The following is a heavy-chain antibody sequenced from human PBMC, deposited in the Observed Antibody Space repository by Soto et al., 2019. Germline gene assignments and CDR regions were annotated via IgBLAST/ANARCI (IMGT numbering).Heavy chain of an antibody. CDR3: ARAQVALAAGRWNDY. J-gene: IGHJ4*02. CDR1: GCTFTGYY. CDR2: INPNSGGT. D-gene: IGHD6-13*01. Sequence: ASVKVSCKTSGCTFTGYYIHWVRQAPGQGFEYMGWINPNSGGTNYAQIFQDRVTMTRDTSIGTAYMELGSLRPDDTAVYYCARAQVALAAGRWNDYWGQGTLVTVSS. V-gene: IGHV1-2*02.